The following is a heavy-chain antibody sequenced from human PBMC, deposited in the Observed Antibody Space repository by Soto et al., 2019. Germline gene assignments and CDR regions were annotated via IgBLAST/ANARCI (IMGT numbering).Heavy chain of an antibody. Sequence: QVQLVQSGAEVKKPGASVKISCKAYGYTFTSYYMNWVRQAPGQGLEWMGIINPSGGSTNYAQKLQGRVAMTRDTSTSTVYMELNSLRSEDTAVYYCARPPYPGCINAVCYPLDYWGQGTLVTVSS. J-gene: IGHJ4*02. V-gene: IGHV1-46*01. CDR1: GYTFTSYY. CDR2: INPSGGST. CDR3: ARPPYPGCINAVCYPLDY. D-gene: IGHD2-8*01.